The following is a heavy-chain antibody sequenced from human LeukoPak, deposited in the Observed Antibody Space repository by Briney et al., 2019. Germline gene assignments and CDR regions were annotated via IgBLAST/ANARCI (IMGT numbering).Heavy chain of an antibody. CDR1: GGSISSGGYY. CDR3: ASGDSIAAADPYYYGMDV. Sequence: PSQTLSLTCAVSGGSISSGGYYWSWIRQPPGKGLEWIGEINHSGSTNYNPSLKSRVTISVDTSKNQFSLKLSSVTAADTAVYYCASGDSIAAADPYYYGMDVWGQGTTVTVSS. J-gene: IGHJ6*02. V-gene: IGHV4-30-2*01. CDR2: INHSGST. D-gene: IGHD6-13*01.